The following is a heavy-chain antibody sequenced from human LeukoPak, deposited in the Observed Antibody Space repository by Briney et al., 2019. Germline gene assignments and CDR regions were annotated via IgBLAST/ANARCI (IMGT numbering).Heavy chain of an antibody. CDR1: GYTFTSYY. CDR2: INPSGGST. Sequence: ASVKVSCKASGYTFTSYYIHWVRQAPGQGLEWMGLINPSGGSTSYAQKFQGRVTITADKSTSTAYMELSSLRSEDTAVYYCAREEFDYWGQGTLVTVSS. CDR3: AREEFDY. J-gene: IGHJ4*02. V-gene: IGHV1-46*01.